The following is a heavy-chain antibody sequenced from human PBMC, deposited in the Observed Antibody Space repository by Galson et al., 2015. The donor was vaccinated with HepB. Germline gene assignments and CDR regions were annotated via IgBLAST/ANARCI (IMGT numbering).Heavy chain of an antibody. J-gene: IGHJ6*02. CDR1: GFTFKTYG. Sequence: SLRLSCAAFGFTFKTYGMHWVRQAPGKGLEWLSSISSSSSYIYYADSVKGRFTISRDNAKNSLYLQMNSLRAEDTAVYYCAATAMVTDYYGMDVWGQGTTVTVSS. CDR2: ISSSSSYI. CDR3: AATAMVTDYYGMDV. V-gene: IGHV3-21*01. D-gene: IGHD5-18*01.